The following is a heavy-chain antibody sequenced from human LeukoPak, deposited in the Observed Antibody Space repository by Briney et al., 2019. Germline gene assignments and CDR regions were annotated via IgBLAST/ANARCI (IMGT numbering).Heavy chain of an antibody. CDR1: GYIYTSYW. V-gene: IGHV5-51*01. D-gene: IGHD5-24*01. J-gene: IGHJ4*02. CDR3: ALQEGYQLDY. CDR2: IYPGDSDT. Sequence: GESLKISCNSSGYIYTSYWIGWVRQMPGKGLEWMGIIYPGDSDTRYSPSFQGQVTISADKSISTAYLQWSSLKASDTAMYYCALQEGYQLDYWGQGTLVTVSS.